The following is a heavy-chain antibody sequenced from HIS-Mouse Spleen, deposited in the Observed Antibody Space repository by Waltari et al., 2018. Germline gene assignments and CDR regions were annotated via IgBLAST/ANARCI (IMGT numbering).Heavy chain of an antibody. D-gene: IGHD2-2*01. CDR3: ARSDIVVVPAASTAFDI. CDR2: IYYSGST. V-gene: IGHV4-59*08. CDR1: GGSISSYY. Sequence: QVQLQESGPGLVKPSETLSLTCTVSGGSISSYYWSWIRQPPGKGLEWMGYIYYSGSTNYNPSLKSRVTISVDTSKNQFSLKLSSVTAADTAVYYCARSDIVVVPAASTAFDIWGQGTMVTVSS. J-gene: IGHJ3*02.